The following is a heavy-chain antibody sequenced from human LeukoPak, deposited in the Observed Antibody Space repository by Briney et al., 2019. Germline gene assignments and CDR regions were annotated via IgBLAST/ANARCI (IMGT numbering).Heavy chain of an antibody. CDR1: WFSLSTSGVG. Sequence: SGPTLVKPTQTLTLTCTFSWFSLSTSGVGVGWIRQPPGKALEWLALIYWNDDKRYSPSLKSRLTITKDTSKTQVVLTMTNMDPGDTATYYCARRRGGIPMDVWGQGTTVTVPS. V-gene: IGHV2-5*01. J-gene: IGHJ6*02. CDR2: IYWNDDK. CDR3: ARRRGGIPMDV. D-gene: IGHD2-15*01.